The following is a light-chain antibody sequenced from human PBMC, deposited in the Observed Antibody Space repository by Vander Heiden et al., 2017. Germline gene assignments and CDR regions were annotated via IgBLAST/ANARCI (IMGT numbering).Light chain of an antibody. Sequence: DLVMTQSPLSLPGTPGEPASISCTSSQSLLHSNGYNYLDWYLQKPGQSPQLLIYLGSNRASGVPDRFSGSGSGTDFTLTISRVEAEDVGVYYCMQAKKNPLTFGGGTKVEIK. J-gene: IGKJ4*01. V-gene: IGKV2-28*01. CDR3: MQAKKNPLT. CDR2: LGS. CDR1: QSLLHSNGYNY.